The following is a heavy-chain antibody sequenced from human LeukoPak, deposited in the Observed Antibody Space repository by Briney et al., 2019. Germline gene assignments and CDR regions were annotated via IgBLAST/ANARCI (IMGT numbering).Heavy chain of an antibody. Sequence: GGSLRLSCAASGFAFSNYAMSWVRQAPGKGLEWVSALSGSGGSTYYADSVKGRFTISRDNSKNTLYLQMNSLRAEDTAVYYCARLHRYYYDSSGYAYYFDYWGQGTLVTVSS. D-gene: IGHD3-22*01. V-gene: IGHV3-23*01. CDR1: GFAFSNYA. CDR3: ARLHRYYYDSSGYAYYFDY. CDR2: LSGSGGST. J-gene: IGHJ4*02.